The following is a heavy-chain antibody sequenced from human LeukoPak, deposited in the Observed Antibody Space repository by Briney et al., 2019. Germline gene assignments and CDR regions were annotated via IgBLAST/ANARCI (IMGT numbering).Heavy chain of an antibody. Sequence: GGSLRLSCAASGFTFSSYEMNWVRQAPGKGLEWVSYISSSGSTIYYADSVKGRFTISRDNAKNSLYLQMNSLRAEDTAVYYCAKDLKAGDGIWLNDCWGQGTLVTVSS. J-gene: IGHJ4*02. CDR2: ISSSGSTI. V-gene: IGHV3-48*03. CDR3: AKDLKAGDGIWLNDC. CDR1: GFTFSSYE. D-gene: IGHD3-9*01.